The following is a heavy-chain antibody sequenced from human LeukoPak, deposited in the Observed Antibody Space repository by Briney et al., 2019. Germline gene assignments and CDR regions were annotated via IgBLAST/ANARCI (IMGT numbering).Heavy chain of an antibody. J-gene: IGHJ3*01. Sequence: GGSLRLSCAASGFTFSSYEMNWVRQAPGKGLEWVSYISSSGSTIYYADSVKGRFTISRDNAKNSLYLRMNSLRAEDTAVYYCARETYDYGDTFAFWGQGTMVTVSS. CDR1: GFTFSSYE. D-gene: IGHD4-17*01. CDR3: ARETYDYGDTFAF. CDR2: ISSSGSTI. V-gene: IGHV3-48*03.